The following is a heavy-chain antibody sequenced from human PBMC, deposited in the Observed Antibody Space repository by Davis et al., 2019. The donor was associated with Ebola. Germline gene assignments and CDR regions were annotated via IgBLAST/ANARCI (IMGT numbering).Heavy chain of an antibody. CDR1: GFTFSSYA. Sequence: GESLKISCAASGFTFSSYAMSWVRQAPGKGLEWVSAISGSGGSTYYADSVKGRFTISRDNSKNTLYLQMNSLRAEDTAVYYCARELRTGGVVFDSWGQGTLVSVSS. CDR2: ISGSGGST. D-gene: IGHD2-8*02. CDR3: ARELRTGGVVFDS. V-gene: IGHV3-23*01. J-gene: IGHJ4*02.